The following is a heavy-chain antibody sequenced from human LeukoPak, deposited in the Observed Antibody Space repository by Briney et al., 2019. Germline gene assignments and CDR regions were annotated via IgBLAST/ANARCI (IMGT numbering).Heavy chain of an antibody. CDR2: INYSGTT. J-gene: IGHJ6*02. CDR3: ARLCLDYSSERTSAHEGYDYYYYGMDV. CDR1: GGSISSNY. Sequence: SQTLSLTCTVSGGSISSNYCSWIRQPPGKGLEWIGYINYSGTTTYNPSLKSPVTISVNTSKNQFSLKLSSATAADTAVYYCARLCLDYSSERTSAHEGYDYYYYGMDVWGQGTTVTVSS. D-gene: IGHD3-22*01. V-gene: IGHV4-59*08.